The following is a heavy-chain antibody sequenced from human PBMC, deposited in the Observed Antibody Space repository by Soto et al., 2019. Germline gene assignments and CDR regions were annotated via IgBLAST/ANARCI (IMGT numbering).Heavy chain of an antibody. D-gene: IGHD3-10*01. Sequence: PSETLSLTCTVSGGSISSSSYYWGWIRQPPGKGLEWIGSIFYSGSTYKNPSLKSRVTISKDTSKNQFSLKLTSVTAADTAVYYCARHGYYYGSGAAYAMDVWGRGTTVTVSS. CDR3: ARHGYYYGSGAAYAMDV. V-gene: IGHV4-39*01. CDR2: IFYSGST. CDR1: GGSISSSSYY. J-gene: IGHJ6*02.